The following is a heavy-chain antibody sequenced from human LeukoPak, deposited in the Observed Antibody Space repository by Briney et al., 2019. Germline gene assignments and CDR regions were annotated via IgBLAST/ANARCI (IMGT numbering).Heavy chain of an antibody. V-gene: IGHV3-23*01. J-gene: IGHJ4*02. D-gene: IGHD3-3*01. Sequence: GSLRLSCAASGFTFSDYAMSWVRQVPGKGLEWVSGISGSGSSTYCADSVKDRFTISRDNSKNTLYLQMNSLRAEDTAVYYCARGPTYYDFWSGYSDYWGQGTLVTVSS. CDR2: ISGSGSST. CDR3: ARGPTYYDFWSGYSDY. CDR1: GFTFSDYA.